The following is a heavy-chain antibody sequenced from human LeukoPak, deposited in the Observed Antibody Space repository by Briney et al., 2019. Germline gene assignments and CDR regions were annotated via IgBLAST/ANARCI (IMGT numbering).Heavy chain of an antibody. CDR1: GGSISSYY. Sequence: KPSETLSLTCTVSGGSISSYYWSWIRQPPGKGLEWIGYIYYSGSTNYNPSLKSRVTISVDTSKNQFSLKLSSMTAADTAVYYCARGASGSYFWFDPWGQGTLVTVSS. V-gene: IGHV4-59*01. D-gene: IGHD1-26*01. CDR2: IYYSGST. CDR3: ARGASGSYFWFDP. J-gene: IGHJ5*02.